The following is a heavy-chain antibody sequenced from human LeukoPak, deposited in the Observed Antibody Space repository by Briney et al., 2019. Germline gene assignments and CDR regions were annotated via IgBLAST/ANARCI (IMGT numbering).Heavy chain of an antibody. V-gene: IGHV1-2*02. J-gene: IGHJ4*02. CDR1: GYTFTGYY. D-gene: IGHD1-26*01. CDR2: INPNSGGT. Sequence: ASVKVSCKASGYTFTGYYMHWVRQAPGQGLEWMGWINPNSGGTNYAQKFQGRVTMTRDTSISAAYMELSRLRSDDTAVYYCARIVGATRDVDYWGQGTLVTVSS. CDR3: ARIVGATRDVDY.